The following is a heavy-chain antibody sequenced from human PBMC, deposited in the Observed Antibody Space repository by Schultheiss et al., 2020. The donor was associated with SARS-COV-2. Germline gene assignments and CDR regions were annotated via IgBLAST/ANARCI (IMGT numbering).Heavy chain of an antibody. CDR3: AADAPDYSNYGPHFDY. J-gene: IGHJ4*02. D-gene: IGHD4-11*01. CDR1: GLTFSSYA. Sequence: ASVKVSCKASGLTFSSYAISWVRQAPGQGLEWMGWINPNSGGTNYAQKFQGRVTMTRDTSISTAYMELSSLRSEDTAVYYCAADAPDYSNYGPHFDYWGQGALVTVAS. V-gene: IGHV1-2*02. CDR2: INPNSGGT.